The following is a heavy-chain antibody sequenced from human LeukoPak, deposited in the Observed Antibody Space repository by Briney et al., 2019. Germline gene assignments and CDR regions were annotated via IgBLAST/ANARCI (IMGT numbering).Heavy chain of an antibody. J-gene: IGHJ4*02. CDR3: ARDRAWNYFDY. V-gene: IGHV3-30*03. CDR2: ISNDGSRK. CDR1: RFTFSRHG. Sequence: GGSLRLSCAPSRFTFSRHGMHWVRQAPGKGLEWVAIISNDGSRKYYAHSVEGRFTISRDNSKNTLYLQMDSLRAEDTAVYYCARDRAWNYFDYWGQGTLVTVSS. D-gene: IGHD3-3*01.